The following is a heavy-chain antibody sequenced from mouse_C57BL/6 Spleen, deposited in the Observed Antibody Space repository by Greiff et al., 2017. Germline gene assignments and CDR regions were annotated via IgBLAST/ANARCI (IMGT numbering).Heavy chain of an antibody. CDR2: IYPGDGDT. Sequence: QVQLQQSGPELVKPGASVKISCKASGYAFSSSWMNWVKQRPGKGLEWIGRIYPGDGDTNYNGKFKGKATLTADKSSSTAYMQLSSLTSEDSSVYFCARKRGLPYAMDYWGQGTSVTVSS. V-gene: IGHV1-82*01. CDR3: ARKRGLPYAMDY. J-gene: IGHJ4*01. D-gene: IGHD2-2*01. CDR1: GYAFSSSW.